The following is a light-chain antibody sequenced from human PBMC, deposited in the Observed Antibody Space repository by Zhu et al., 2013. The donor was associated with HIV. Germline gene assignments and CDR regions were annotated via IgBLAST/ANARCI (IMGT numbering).Light chain of an antibody. CDR1: QSVGNNF. V-gene: IGKV3-20*01. CDR3: QQYGSSPLT. Sequence: DIVLTQSPGTLSLSPGERATLSCRASQSVGNNFLAWYQQKPGQAPRLLIYGTSNRAPGIPDRFSGSGSGTEFTLTISRLEPEDFAVYYCQQYGSSPLTFGGGTKVEIK. CDR2: GTS. J-gene: IGKJ4*01.